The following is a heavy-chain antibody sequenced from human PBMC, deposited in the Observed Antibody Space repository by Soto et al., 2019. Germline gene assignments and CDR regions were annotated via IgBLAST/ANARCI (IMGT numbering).Heavy chain of an antibody. CDR1: GGSFSGYY. CDR2: INHSGST. V-gene: IGHV4-34*01. Sequence: SETLSLTCAVYGGSFSGYYWSWIRQPPGKGLEWIGEINHSGSTNYNPSLKSRVTISVDTSKNQFSLKLSSVTAADTAVYYCARGLRSYYDILTGGYYFDYWGQGTLVTVSS. D-gene: IGHD3-9*01. J-gene: IGHJ4*02. CDR3: ARGLRSYYDILTGGYYFDY.